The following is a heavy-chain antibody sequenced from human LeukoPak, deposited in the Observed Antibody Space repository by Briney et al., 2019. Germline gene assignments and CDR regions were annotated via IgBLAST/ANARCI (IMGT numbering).Heavy chain of an antibody. CDR2: ISGSGGST. CDR3: AKHLSYGDYGIYYYGMDV. D-gene: IGHD4-17*01. J-gene: IGHJ6*02. V-gene: IGHV3-23*01. CDR1: GFTFSSYA. Sequence: GGSLRPSCAASGFTFSSYAMSWVRQAPGKGLEWVSAISGSGGSTYYADSVKGRFTISRDNSKNTLYLQMNSLRAEDTAIYYCAKHLSYGDYGIYYYGMDVWGQGTTVTVSS.